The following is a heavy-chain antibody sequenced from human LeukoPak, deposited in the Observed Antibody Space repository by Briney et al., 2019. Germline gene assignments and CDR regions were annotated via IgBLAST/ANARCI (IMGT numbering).Heavy chain of an antibody. V-gene: IGHV1-46*01. CDR2: INPSGGST. D-gene: IGHD6-19*01. J-gene: IGHJ4*02. CDR1: GYTFTSYY. CDR3: AREWGAVAGTFDC. Sequence: ASVKVSCKASGYTFTSYYMHWVRQAPGQGLEWMGIINPSGGSTSYAQKFQGRVTMARDMSTSTVYMELSSLRSEDTAVYYCAREWGAVAGTFDCWGQGTLVTVSS.